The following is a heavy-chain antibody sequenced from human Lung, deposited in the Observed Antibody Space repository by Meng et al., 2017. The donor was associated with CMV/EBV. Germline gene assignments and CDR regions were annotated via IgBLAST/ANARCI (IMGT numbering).Heavy chain of an antibody. Sequence: SLRLSCAASGFAFADYAMSWVRQAPGEGLEWVSFIRSKSYGGTTLYAASVKGRFTISRDDSKGVAYLQMNSLRTEDTAIYYCTRTWLTGDTYYFDYWGQGTLVTVSS. CDR3: TRTWLTGDTYYFDY. J-gene: IGHJ4*02. V-gene: IGHV3-49*04. CDR1: GFAFADYA. D-gene: IGHD7-27*01. CDR2: IRSKSYGGTT.